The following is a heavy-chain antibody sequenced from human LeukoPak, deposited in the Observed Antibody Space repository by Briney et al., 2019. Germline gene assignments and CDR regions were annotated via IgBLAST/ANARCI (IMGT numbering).Heavy chain of an antibody. V-gene: IGHV1-46*01. Sequence: ASVKVSCTASGYTFTSYYMHWVRQAPGQGLEWMGIINPSGGSTSYAQKFQGRVTMTRDTSTSTVYMELSSLRSEDTAVYYCAREVRPIVATTTQYYYYYGMDVWGQGTTVTVSS. J-gene: IGHJ6*02. CDR3: AREVRPIVATTTQYYYYYGMDV. CDR1: GYTFTSYY. D-gene: IGHD5-12*01. CDR2: INPSGGST.